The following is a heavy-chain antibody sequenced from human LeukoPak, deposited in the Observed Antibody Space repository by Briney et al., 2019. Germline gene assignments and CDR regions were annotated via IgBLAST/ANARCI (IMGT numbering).Heavy chain of an antibody. J-gene: IGHJ4*02. CDR3: ARGRYSSALGFDY. CDR1: GFTFSSYS. CDR2: ISSSSSYI. Sequence: GGSLRLSCAASGFTFSSYSMNWVRQAPGKGLEWVSSISSSSSYIYYADSVKGRFTISRDNAKNSLYLQMNSLRAEDTAVYYCARGRYSSALGFDYWGQGTLVTVSS. V-gene: IGHV3-21*01. D-gene: IGHD6-19*01.